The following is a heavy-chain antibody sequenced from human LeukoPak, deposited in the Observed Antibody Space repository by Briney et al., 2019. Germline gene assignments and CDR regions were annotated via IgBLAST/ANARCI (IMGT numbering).Heavy chain of an antibody. V-gene: IGHV3-49*04. J-gene: IGHJ6*03. CDR2: IRSKAYGGTT. CDR1: GFTLGDYA. CDR3: TRSIQLWIYYYYMDV. D-gene: IGHD5-18*01. Sequence: QPGRSLRLSCTASGFTLGDYAMSWVRQAPGKGLEWVGFIRSKAYGGTTEYAASVKGRFTISRDDSKSIAYLQMNSLKTEDTAVYYCTRSIQLWIYYYYMDVWGKGTTVTVSS.